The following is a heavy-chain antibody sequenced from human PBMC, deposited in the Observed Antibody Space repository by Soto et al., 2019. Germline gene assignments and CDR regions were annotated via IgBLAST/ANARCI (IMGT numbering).Heavy chain of an antibody. CDR3: AFPATNDFDY. V-gene: IGHV4-4*02. CDR2: VYHSGST. D-gene: IGHD4-4*01. Sequence: QVHLQESGPGLAKPSGTLSLTCAVSGDSINTNNWWSWVRQPPGKGLEWIGEVYHSGSTNYNPSLKSRVAISIVQSKNQFSLTVTAVTAADTAVYYCAFPATNDFDYWGQGILVTVSS. J-gene: IGHJ4*02. CDR1: GDSINTNNW.